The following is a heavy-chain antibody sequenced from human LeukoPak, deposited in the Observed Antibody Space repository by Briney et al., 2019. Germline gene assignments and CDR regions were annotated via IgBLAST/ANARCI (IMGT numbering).Heavy chain of an antibody. J-gene: IGHJ4*02. D-gene: IGHD2-2*01. CDR3: ARDVCCSSTSCYNFDY. Sequence: GGSLRLSCAASGFTFSSYWMHWVRQAPGKGLVWVSRINSDGSSTSYADSVKGRFTISRGNAKNTLYLQMNSLRAEDTAVYYCARDVCCSSTSCYNFDYWGQGTLVTVSS. V-gene: IGHV3-74*01. CDR1: GFTFSSYW. CDR2: INSDGSST.